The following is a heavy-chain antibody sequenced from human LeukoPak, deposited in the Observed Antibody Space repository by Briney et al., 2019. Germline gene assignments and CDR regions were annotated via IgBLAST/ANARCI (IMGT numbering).Heavy chain of an antibody. Sequence: ASVKDSCKASGYTFTGYYMHWVRQAPGQGLEWMGWINPNSGGTNYAQKFQGRVTMTRDTSISTAYMELSMLRSDDTAVYYCAILSVVVPAAIGGVDYWGQGTLVTVSS. D-gene: IGHD2-2*01. CDR1: GYTFTGYY. CDR3: AILSVVVPAAIGGVDY. V-gene: IGHV1-2*02. J-gene: IGHJ4*02. CDR2: INPNSGGT.